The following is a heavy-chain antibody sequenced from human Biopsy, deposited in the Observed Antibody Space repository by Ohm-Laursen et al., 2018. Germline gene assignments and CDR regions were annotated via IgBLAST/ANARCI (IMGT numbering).Heavy chain of an antibody. J-gene: IGHJ4*02. CDR1: GFTFSSHA. CDR2: IRDSGDSA. CDR3: ARGPSGVATIG. D-gene: IGHD5-24*01. Sequence: SLRLSCAASGFTFSSHAMAWVRQAPGKGLEWVSGIRDSGDSAYYADSVKGRFTTSRASSKNTLYLQMNSLRVEDTAVYYCARGPSGVATIGRGQGTLVTVSS. V-gene: IGHV3-23*01.